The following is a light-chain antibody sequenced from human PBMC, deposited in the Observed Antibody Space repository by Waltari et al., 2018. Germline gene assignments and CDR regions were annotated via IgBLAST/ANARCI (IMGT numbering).Light chain of an antibody. V-gene: IGLV2-14*03. Sequence: QSALTQPASVSGSPGQSITISCTGTSSDVGGYDYVSWYQHHPGEAPRLMIYDVTNRPPGVSLRFSGSKSGNTASLTISGLQAQDDADYYCSSYTTTSTLFVFGTGTKVTVL. J-gene: IGLJ1*01. CDR3: SSYTTTSTLFV. CDR2: DVT. CDR1: SSDVGGYDY.